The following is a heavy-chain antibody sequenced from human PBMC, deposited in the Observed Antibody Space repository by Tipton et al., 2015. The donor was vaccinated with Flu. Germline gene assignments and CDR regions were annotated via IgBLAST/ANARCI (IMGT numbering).Heavy chain of an antibody. CDR3: ARYGTYDGSRYFQH. D-gene: IGHD1-26*01. CDR2: IYYSGST. Sequence: TLSLTCTVSGGSISSYYWSWIRQPLGKGLEWIGYIYYSGSTNYNPSLKSRVTISVDTSKNQFSLKLSSVTAADTAVYYCARYGTYDGSRYFQHWGQGTLVTVSS. CDR1: GGSISSYY. V-gene: IGHV4-59*01. J-gene: IGHJ1*01.